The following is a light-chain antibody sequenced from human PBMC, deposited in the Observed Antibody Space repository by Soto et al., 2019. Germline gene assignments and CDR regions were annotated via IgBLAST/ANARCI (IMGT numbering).Light chain of an antibody. J-gene: IGLJ3*02. CDR2: EVT. V-gene: IGLV2-8*01. CDR1: SSDAGGYNY. CDR3: SSYAASNNFYFV. Sequence: QSALTQPPSASGSPGQSVTISCTGTSSDAGGYNYVSWYQQYPGRAPKLMIYEVTKRPSGVPDRCSGSKSGNTASLTVSGLHAEDEADYYCSSYAASNNFYFVFGGGTKLTVL.